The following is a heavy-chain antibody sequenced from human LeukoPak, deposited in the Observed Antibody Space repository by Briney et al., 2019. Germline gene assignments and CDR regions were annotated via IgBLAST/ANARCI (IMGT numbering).Heavy chain of an antibody. CDR3: AKDHRPGIAAAGTGGFGY. J-gene: IGHJ4*02. D-gene: IGHD6-13*01. V-gene: IGHV3-23*01. Sequence: GGSLRLSCAASGFTFSSYAMSWVRQAPGKGLEWVSAISGSGGSTYYADSVKGRFTISRDNSKNTLYLQMNSLRAEDTAVYYCAKDHRPGIAAAGTGGFGYWGQGTLVTVSS. CDR1: GFTFSSYA. CDR2: ISGSGGST.